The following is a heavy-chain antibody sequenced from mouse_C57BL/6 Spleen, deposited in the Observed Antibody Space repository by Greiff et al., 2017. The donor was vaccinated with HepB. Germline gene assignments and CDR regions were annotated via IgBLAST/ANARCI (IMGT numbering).Heavy chain of an antibody. J-gene: IGHJ1*03. D-gene: IGHD1-1*01. V-gene: IGHV1-61*01. CDR2: IYPSDSET. Sequence: VQLQQPGAELVRPGSSVKLSCKASGYTFTSYWMDWVKQRPGQGLEWIGNIYPSDSETHYNQKFKDKATLTVDKSSSTAYMQLSSLTSEDSAVYYCARAHYCGSRGWYFDVWGTGTTVTVAS. CDR1: GYTFTSYW. CDR3: ARAHYCGSRGWYFDV.